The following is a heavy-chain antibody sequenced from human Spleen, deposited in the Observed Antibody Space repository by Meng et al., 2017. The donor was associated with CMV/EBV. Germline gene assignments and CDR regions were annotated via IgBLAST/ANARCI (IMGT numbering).Heavy chain of an antibody. D-gene: IGHD2-15*01. CDR2: MSYDGSNK. V-gene: IGHV3-30*04. Sequence: FTFRSYAIHWVRQAPGKGLEWVALMSYDGSNKYYADSVKGRFTISRDNSKNTLYLQMNSLRAEDTAVYYCARGYCSGGSCYVPWFDPWGQGTLVTVSS. J-gene: IGHJ5*02. CDR3: ARGYCSGGSCYVPWFDP. CDR1: FTFRSYA.